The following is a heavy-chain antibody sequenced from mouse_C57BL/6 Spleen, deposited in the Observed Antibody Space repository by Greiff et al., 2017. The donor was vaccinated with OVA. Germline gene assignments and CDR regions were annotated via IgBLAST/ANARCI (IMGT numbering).Heavy chain of an antibody. CDR3: ARDENYGSIFAY. J-gene: IGHJ3*01. CDR1: GYSITSGYY. CDR2: ISYDGSN. V-gene: IGHV3-6*01. D-gene: IGHD1-1*01. Sequence: DVKLVESGPGLVKPSQSLSLTCSVTGYSITSGYYWNWIRQFPGNKLEWMGYISYDGSNNYNPSLKNRISITRDTSKNQFFLKLNSVTTEDTATYYCARDENYGSIFAYWGQGTLVTVSA.